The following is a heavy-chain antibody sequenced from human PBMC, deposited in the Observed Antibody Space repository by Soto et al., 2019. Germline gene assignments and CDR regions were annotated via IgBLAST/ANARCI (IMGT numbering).Heavy chain of an antibody. Sequence: SETLSLTCTVSGDSIRSSSFWWGWIRQPPGKGLEWIGNVYYRGATYYNPSLKSRVTISVDTSKQQFSLKLNSVTAADTAVYYCARDRAPRGLEPQPPDYWGQGTLVTVSS. CDR2: VYYRGAT. J-gene: IGHJ4*02. CDR1: GDSIRSSSFW. CDR3: ARDRAPRGLEPQPPDY. D-gene: IGHD1-1*01. V-gene: IGHV4-39*02.